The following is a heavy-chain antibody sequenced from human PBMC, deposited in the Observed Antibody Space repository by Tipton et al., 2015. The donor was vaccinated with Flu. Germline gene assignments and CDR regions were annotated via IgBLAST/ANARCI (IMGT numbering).Heavy chain of an antibody. CDR2: IYYSGST. CDR3: ARDSAAHYGMDV. D-gene: IGHD6-13*01. V-gene: IGHV4-59*08. Sequence: TLSLTCSVSADSISSNYWSWIRQSPGKGLEWIGYIYYSGSTNYNPSLKSRVTISVDTSKNQFSLKLSSVTAADTAVYYCARDSAAHYGMDVWGQGTTVTVSS. J-gene: IGHJ6*02. CDR1: ADSISSNY.